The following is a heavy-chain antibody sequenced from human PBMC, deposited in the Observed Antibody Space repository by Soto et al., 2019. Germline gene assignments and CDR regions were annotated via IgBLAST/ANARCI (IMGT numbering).Heavy chain of an antibody. CDR3: AREGGDSSSWYFDY. Sequence: HTLPFPSPISTHDFSTDTTAWNGAGQSPSGGLDWPERTFQRSKTYNAHTVSVKRRITINPDISKIKFSLQVNSVTPEDNAVYYCAREGGDSSSWYFDYWGKGTLVTVSS. D-gene: IGHD6-13*01. CDR1: THDFSTDTTA. CDR2: TFQRSKTYN. V-gene: IGHV6-1*01. J-gene: IGHJ4*02.